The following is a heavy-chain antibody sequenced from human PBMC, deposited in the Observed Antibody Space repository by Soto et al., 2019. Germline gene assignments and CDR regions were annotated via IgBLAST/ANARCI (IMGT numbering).Heavy chain of an antibody. J-gene: IGHJ4*02. V-gene: IGHV3-13*01. D-gene: IGHD3-16*01. CDR2: IGAAADT. CDR3: ARGQLRPDRIETRGMFDF. CDR1: GFTFNTYD. Sequence: EVQMVVSGGDLVQPGGSLRLSCAASGFTFNTYDINWVRQATGKGLEWVSSIGAAADTYYAASVRGRFTISREHAKHSRYRTMSTMTDEDTAVYYCARGQLRPDRIETRGMFDFWGQGVLVTVSS.